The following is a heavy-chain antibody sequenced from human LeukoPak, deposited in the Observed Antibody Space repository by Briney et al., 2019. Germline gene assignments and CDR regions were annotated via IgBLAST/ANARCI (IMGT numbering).Heavy chain of an antibody. CDR3: TRSCGSTSCSDGDWFDP. V-gene: IGHV4-39*01. Sequence: PSETLSLTCTVSGGSIINYDYYWGWIRQPPGKGLGWIASMHYSGSTYLNPSLKSRVTISVDTSKNQFSLNLSSVTAADTAVYYCTRSCGSTSCSDGDWFDPWGQGTLVTVSS. J-gene: IGHJ5*02. CDR2: MHYSGST. CDR1: GGSIINYDYY. D-gene: IGHD2-2*01.